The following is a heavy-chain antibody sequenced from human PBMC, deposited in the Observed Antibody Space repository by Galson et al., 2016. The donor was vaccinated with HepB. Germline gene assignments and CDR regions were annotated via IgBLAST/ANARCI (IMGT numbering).Heavy chain of an antibody. J-gene: IGHJ4*02. Sequence: LSLTCAVYGGSFNSYYWNWIRQPPGKGLEWIGEISHTGSTNHNPSLKSRVSISIDTSKYQFSLKLNSVTAADAAVYYCARSHLGFSLRSHFKRPRIDFWGQGTLGTVSS. D-gene: IGHD3-16*01. CDR2: ISHTGST. CDR3: ARSHLGFSLRSHFKRPRIDF. V-gene: IGHV4-34*01. CDR1: GGSFNSYY.